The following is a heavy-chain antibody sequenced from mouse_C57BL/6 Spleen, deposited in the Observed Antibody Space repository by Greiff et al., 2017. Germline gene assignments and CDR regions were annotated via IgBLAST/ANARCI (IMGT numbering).Heavy chain of an antibody. CDR2: IDPANGNT. CDR3: ARGDYYGSEDYAMDY. CDR1: GFNFKNTY. D-gene: IGHD1-1*01. V-gene: IGHV14-3*01. Sequence: VQLKESVAELVRPGASVKLSCTASGFNFKNTYMHWVKQRPEQGLEWIGRIDPANGNTKYAPKFQGKATITADTSSNTAYLQLSSLTSEDTAIYYCARGDYYGSEDYAMDYWGQGTSVTVSS. J-gene: IGHJ4*01.